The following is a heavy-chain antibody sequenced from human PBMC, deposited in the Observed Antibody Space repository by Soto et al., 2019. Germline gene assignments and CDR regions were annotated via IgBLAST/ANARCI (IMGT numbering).Heavy chain of an antibody. CDR2: ITGSGGST. J-gene: IGHJ4*02. CDR3: AKDGYGDYGGNDY. D-gene: IGHD4-17*01. V-gene: IGHV3-23*01. Sequence: PGGSLRLSCAASGFTFSTYAMIWVRQAPGKGLEWVSVITGSGGSTYYADSVKGRFTISRDTSKNTLFLQMNSLRAEDTAVYYCAKDGYGDYGGNDYSGPGTMATVSS. CDR1: GFTFSTYA.